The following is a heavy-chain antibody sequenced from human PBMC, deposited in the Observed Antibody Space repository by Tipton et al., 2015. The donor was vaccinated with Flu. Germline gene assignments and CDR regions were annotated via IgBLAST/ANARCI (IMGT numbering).Heavy chain of an antibody. CDR3: VRDINCGGNCYYFDY. J-gene: IGHJ4*02. CDR1: GFTFSRYG. Sequence: SLRLSCAASGFTFSRYGMRWVRQAPGKGLEWVAVIWFDGSYKNYVDSVKGRFTISRDNSKNTLYLQMNSLRDEDTAVYYCVRDINCGGNCYYFDYWGQGTLVTVSS. D-gene: IGHD2-21*01. CDR2: IWFDGSYK. V-gene: IGHV3-33*01.